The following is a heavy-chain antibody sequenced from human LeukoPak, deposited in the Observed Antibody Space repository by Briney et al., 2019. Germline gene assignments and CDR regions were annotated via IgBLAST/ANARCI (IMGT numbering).Heavy chain of an antibody. Sequence: ASVKVSCKASGYTFTSYDINWVRQATGQGLEWMGWMNPNSGKTGYAQKFQGRVTMTRNTSISTAYMELSSLRSEDTAVYYCARGDIVVVPAALTPYYYYYMDVWGKGTTVTVSS. CDR3: ARGDIVVVPAALTPYYYYYMDV. D-gene: IGHD2-2*01. J-gene: IGHJ6*03. CDR1: GYTFTSYD. CDR2: MNPNSGKT. V-gene: IGHV1-8*01.